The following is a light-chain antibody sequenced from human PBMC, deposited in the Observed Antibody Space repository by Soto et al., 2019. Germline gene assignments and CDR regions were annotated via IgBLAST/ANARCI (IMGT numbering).Light chain of an antibody. Sequence: EIVLTQSPATLSLSPGERATLSCRASQSVSSYLAWYQQKPGQAPRLLIYDASNRATGIPARFSGSGSGTDFTRTISSLEPEDFAVYYCQQRSNWPRRLTFGGGTKVELK. V-gene: IGKV3-11*01. CDR1: QSVSSY. CDR3: QQRSNWPRRLT. CDR2: DAS. J-gene: IGKJ4*01.